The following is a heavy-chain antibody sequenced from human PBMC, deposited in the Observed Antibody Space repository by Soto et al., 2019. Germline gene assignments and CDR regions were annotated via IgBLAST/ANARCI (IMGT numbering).Heavy chain of an antibody. Sequence: EVQLVESGGGLVQPGGSLRLSCAVSGFTFSSFWMHWVRQAPGEGLVWVSRINTDGSSTSYADSVTGRFTISRDNAKNTLYLQMNSLRVEDTAMYYCAKRGVDTFGLSYWGQGTMVTVSS. D-gene: IGHD3-10*01. CDR1: GFTFSSFW. CDR3: AKRGVDTFGLSY. CDR2: INTDGSST. V-gene: IGHV3-74*01. J-gene: IGHJ4*02.